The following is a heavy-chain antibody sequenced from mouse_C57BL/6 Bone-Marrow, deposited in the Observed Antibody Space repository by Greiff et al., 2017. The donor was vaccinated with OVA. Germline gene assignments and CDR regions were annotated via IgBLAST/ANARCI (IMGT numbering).Heavy chain of an antibody. CDR1: GYAFSSSW. V-gene: IGHV1-82*01. Sequence: VQLQESGPELVKPGASVKISCKASGYAFSSSWMNWVKQRPGKGLEWIGRIYPGDGDTNYNGKFKGKATLTADKSSSTAYMQLSSLTSEDSAVYFCARWGYGYDGLLYFDVWGTGTTVTVSS. J-gene: IGHJ1*03. CDR2: IYPGDGDT. D-gene: IGHD2-2*01. CDR3: ARWGYGYDGLLYFDV.